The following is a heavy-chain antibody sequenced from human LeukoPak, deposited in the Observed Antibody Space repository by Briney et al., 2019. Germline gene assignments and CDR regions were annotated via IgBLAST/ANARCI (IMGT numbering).Heavy chain of an antibody. CDR1: GFTFSSYW. D-gene: IGHD2-15*01. CDR2: MTGSEE. V-gene: IGHV3-7*01. Sequence: GGSLRLSCAASGFTFSSYWMSWVRQAPGKGLEWVAKMTGSEEYYVESVKGRFTISRDNAKNSLYLQMNGLRVDDTAVYYCTRSARYCSEGSCYSWFDPWGQGTLVTVSS. CDR3: TRSARYCSEGSCYSWFDP. J-gene: IGHJ5*02.